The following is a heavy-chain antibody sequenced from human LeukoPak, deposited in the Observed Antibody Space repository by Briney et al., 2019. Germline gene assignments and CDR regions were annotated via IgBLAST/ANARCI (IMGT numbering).Heavy chain of an antibody. V-gene: IGHV4-39*01. Sequence: PSETLSLTCTVSGGSISSSSYYWGWIRQPPGKGLEWIGSIYYSGSTYYNPSLKSRVTISVDTSKNQFSLKLSSVTAADTAVYYCARRAYYDFWSGPRKSDTKNWFDPWGQGTLVTVSS. J-gene: IGHJ5*02. CDR1: GGSISSSSYY. CDR2: IYYSGST. CDR3: ARRAYYDFWSGPRKSDTKNWFDP. D-gene: IGHD3-3*01.